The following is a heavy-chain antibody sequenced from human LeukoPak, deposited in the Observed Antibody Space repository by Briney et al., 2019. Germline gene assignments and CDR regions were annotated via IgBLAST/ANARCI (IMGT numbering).Heavy chain of an antibody. CDR3: ARAKTTVTTGEWFDP. D-gene: IGHD4-17*01. V-gene: IGHV1-2*02. CDR2: INPNSSGT. J-gene: IGHJ5*02. Sequence: ASVKVSCKASGYTFTGYYMHWVRQAPGQGLEWMGWINPNSSGTNYAQKFQGRVTMTRDTSISTAYMELSRLRSDDTAVYYCARAKTTVTTGEWFDPWGQGTLVTVSS. CDR1: GYTFTGYY.